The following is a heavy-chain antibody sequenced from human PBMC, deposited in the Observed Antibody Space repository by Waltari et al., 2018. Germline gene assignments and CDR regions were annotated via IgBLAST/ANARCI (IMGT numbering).Heavy chain of an antibody. Sequence: QVQLQESGPGLVKPSETLSLTCTVSGGSISSYYWSWIRQPPGKGLEWIGYIYYSGSTNYNPSLKSRVTISVDTSKNQFSLKLSSVTAADTAVYYCARQGLTPRGWFDPWGQGTLVTVSS. CDR1: GGSISSYY. CDR2: IYYSGST. J-gene: IGHJ5*02. V-gene: IGHV4-59*08. D-gene: IGHD3-9*01. CDR3: ARQGLTPRGWFDP.